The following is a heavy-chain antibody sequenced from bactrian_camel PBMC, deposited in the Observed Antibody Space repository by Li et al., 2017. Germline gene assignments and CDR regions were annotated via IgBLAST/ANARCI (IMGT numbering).Heavy chain of an antibody. CDR3: ATANGY. CDR1: GSGYISGTAC. J-gene: IGHJ4*01. CDR2: IAPATGTT. V-gene: IGHV3S54*01. Sequence: HVQLVESGGGSVNAGGSLTLSCAASGSGYISGTACMGWFRQVPGKEREGVAAIAPATGTTFYSDSVKGRFAISRDDTKNTLYLQMNSLKTEDTAVYYCATANGYWGQGTQVTVS.